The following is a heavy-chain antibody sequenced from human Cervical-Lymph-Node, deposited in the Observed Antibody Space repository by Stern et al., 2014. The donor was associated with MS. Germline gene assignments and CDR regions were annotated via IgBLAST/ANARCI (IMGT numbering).Heavy chain of an antibody. D-gene: IGHD3-16*01. V-gene: IGHV2-5*02. CDR2: IYWDDDK. CDR3: AHTNYLWGTPFDY. Sequence: QIPLKESGPTLVKPTQTLTLTCTFSGFSLKTQGVGVGWIRQPPGKALEWLAVIYWDDDKAYSPSLRGRLTVTKDTSKNQVVLSMTNVAPVDTATYFCAHTNYLWGTPFDYWGQGTLVSVSS. J-gene: IGHJ4*02. CDR1: GFSLKTQGVG.